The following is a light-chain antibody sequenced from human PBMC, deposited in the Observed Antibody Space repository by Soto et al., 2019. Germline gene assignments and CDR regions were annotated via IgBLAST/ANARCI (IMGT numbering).Light chain of an antibody. V-gene: IGKV1-39*01. Sequence: DIQMTPSTSSLSAYVVARVTISCRASQSISFYLNWYQQKPGKAHKVMIYAASNLQSGVPSRFSGGGSGTDFTLTSSSLQPEDFATYYCQQSYRIPITVGQGTRLEIK. J-gene: IGKJ5*01. CDR1: QSISFY. CDR3: QQSYRIPIT. CDR2: AAS.